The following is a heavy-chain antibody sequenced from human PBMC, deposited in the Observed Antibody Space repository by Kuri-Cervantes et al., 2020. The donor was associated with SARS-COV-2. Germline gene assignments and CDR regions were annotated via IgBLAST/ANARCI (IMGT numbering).Heavy chain of an antibody. CDR1: GDSVSSNSAA. Sequence: LRLSCAISGDSVSSNSAAWNWIRQSPSIGLEWLGRTYYRSKWYNDYAVSVKSRITINPDTSKNQFSLQLNSVTPEDTAVYYCARDRGRMDVWGKGTTVTVSS. CDR3: ARDRGRMDV. CDR2: TYYRSKWYN. V-gene: IGHV6-1*01. D-gene: IGHD3-10*01. J-gene: IGHJ6*04.